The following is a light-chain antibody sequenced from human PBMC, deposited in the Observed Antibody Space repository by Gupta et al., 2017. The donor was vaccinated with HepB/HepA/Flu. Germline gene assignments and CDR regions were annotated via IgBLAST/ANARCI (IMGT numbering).Light chain of an antibody. Sequence: EIVLTQSPGTLSLSPGERATLSCMASQSVSSSYLDWYQQKPGQGRRLLISGASSRATVIPDRFSGSEFGTYFPLTISRRETEDFALYYCQFHWSEPKITFGAGTKVEIK. CDR1: QSVSSSY. CDR3: QFHWSEPKIT. CDR2: GAS. J-gene: IGKJ4*01. V-gene: IGKV3-20*01.